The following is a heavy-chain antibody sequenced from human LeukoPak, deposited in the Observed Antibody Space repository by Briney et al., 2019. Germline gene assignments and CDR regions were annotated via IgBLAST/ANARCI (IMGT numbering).Heavy chain of an antibody. CDR3: ARAPELYCSSTSCYYDY. V-gene: IGHV3-48*03. J-gene: IGHJ4*02. D-gene: IGHD2-2*01. CDR2: ISSSGSTI. CDR1: GFTFSSYE. Sequence: GGSLRLSCAASGFTFSSYEMNWVRQAPGKGLEWVSYISSSGSTIYYADSVKGRFTISRDNAKNSLYLQMDSLRAEDTAVYYCARAPELYCSSTSCYYDYWGQGTLVTVSS.